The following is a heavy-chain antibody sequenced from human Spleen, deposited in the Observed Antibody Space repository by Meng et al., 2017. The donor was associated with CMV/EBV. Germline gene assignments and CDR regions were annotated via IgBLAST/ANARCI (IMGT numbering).Heavy chain of an antibody. CDR3: AKDTLELWVRYGMDV. CDR1: GFTVSGNY. D-gene: IGHD1-7*01. Sequence: LSLTCAASGFTVSGNYMSWVRQGPGKGLEWVSLIYSGGSTYYADSVKGRFTISRNKSKNTLYLQMNSLRAEDTAVYYCAKDTLELWVRYGMDVWGQGTTVTVSS. J-gene: IGHJ6*02. V-gene: IGHV3-53*01. CDR2: IYSGGST.